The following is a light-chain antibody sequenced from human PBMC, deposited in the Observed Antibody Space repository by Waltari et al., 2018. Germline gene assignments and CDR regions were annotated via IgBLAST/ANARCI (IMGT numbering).Light chain of an antibody. CDR2: DAS. Sequence: EIVLTQSPATLSLSPGERATLPCRASQSVSSYLAWYQQKPGQAPRLLIYDASNRATGIPARFSGSGSGTDFTLPISSLEPEDFAVYYCQQRSNWRFTFGPGTKVDIK. J-gene: IGKJ3*01. V-gene: IGKV3-11*01. CDR1: QSVSSY. CDR3: QQRSNWRFT.